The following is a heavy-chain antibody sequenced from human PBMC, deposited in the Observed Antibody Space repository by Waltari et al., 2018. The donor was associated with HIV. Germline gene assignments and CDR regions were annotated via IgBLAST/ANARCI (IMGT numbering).Heavy chain of an antibody. CDR2: IYTSGST. Sequence: QVQLQESGPGLVKPSQTLSLTCTVSGGSISSGSYYWSWIRQPAGKGLEWIGRIYTSGSTNYNPALKSGVTRSVDTSKNQFSLKLSSVTAADTAVYYCARDRNYYYDSSGYFCNAFDIWGQGTMVTVSS. J-gene: IGHJ3*02. V-gene: IGHV4-61*02. D-gene: IGHD3-22*01. CDR3: ARDRNYYYDSSGYFCNAFDI. CDR1: GGSISSGSYY.